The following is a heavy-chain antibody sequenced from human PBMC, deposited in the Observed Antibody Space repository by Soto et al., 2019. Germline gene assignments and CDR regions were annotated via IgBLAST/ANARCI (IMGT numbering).Heavy chain of an antibody. CDR1: GYTFTSYY. J-gene: IGHJ6*02. CDR2: IIPIFGTA. D-gene: IGHD5-18*01. Sequence: VASVKVSCKASGYTFTSYYMHWVRQAPGQGLEWMGGIIPIFGTANYAQKFQGRVTITADESTSTAYMELSSLRSEDTAVYYCATERQLWTHYYYYGMDVWGQGTTVTVSS. CDR3: ATERQLWTHYYYYGMDV. V-gene: IGHV1-69*13.